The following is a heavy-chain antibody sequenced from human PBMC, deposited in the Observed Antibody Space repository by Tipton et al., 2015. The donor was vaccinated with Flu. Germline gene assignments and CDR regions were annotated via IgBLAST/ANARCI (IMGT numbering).Heavy chain of an antibody. CDR2: IFTTGST. D-gene: IGHD5-18*01. J-gene: IGHJ4*02. V-gene: IGHV4-61*02. CDR3: ARAPTTAVAYV. CDR1: GASISSGYSY. Sequence: TLSLTCTVSGASISSGYSYWSWVRQPAGKGLEWIGRIFTTGSTNYNPSLKSRVSISVDTSKNQFSLKLSSVTAADTAVYYCARAPTTAVAYVWGQGTLVTFSS.